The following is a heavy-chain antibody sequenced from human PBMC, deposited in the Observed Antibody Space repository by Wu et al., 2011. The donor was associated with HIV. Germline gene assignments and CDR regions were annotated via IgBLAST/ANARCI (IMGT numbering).Heavy chain of an antibody. CDR3: ARAPSVVVDATWGNWFDP. J-gene: IGHJ5*02. D-gene: IGHD2-8*02. Sequence: QVQLQESGPGLVKPSETLSLTCAVSGYSISSGYYWGWIRQPPGKGPEWIATIYHSGNTYYNPSLKSRVTISVDTSKNQFSLRLSSVTAADAAVYYCARAPSVVVDATWGNWFDPWGXGILVTVSS. CDR1: GYSISSGYY. V-gene: IGHV4-38-2*01. CDR2: IYHSGNT.